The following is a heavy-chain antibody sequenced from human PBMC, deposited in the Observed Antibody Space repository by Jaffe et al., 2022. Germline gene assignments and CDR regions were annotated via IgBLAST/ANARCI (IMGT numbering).Heavy chain of an antibody. D-gene: IGHD3-22*01. CDR1: GGSISSYY. Sequence: QVQLQESGPGLVRPSETLSLTCTVSGGSISSYYWSWIRQPPGKGLEWIGYIYYSGSTNYNPSLESRVTMSVDTSKNQFSLKLTSVTAADTALYYCASYPDQFDISGYYYRRGAFDIWGQGTMVAVSS. CDR3: ASYPDQFDISGYYYRRGAFDI. CDR2: IYYSGST. J-gene: IGHJ3*02. V-gene: IGHV4-59*01.